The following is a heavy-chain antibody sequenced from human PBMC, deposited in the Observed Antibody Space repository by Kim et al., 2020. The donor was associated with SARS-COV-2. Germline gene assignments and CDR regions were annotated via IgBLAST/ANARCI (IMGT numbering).Heavy chain of an antibody. V-gene: IGHV3-33*01. J-gene: IGHJ2*01. CDR2: IWHDGSNK. CDR1: GFTFSSYG. D-gene: IGHD2-2*01. CDR3: ARDRLRTVTLPVPFDL. Sequence: GGSLRLSCAASGFTFSSYGMHWVRQAPGKGLEWVAVIWHDGSNKYYADSVKGRFTISRDNSKNTLYLQMNSLRAEDTAVYYCARDRLRTVTLPVPFDLWGRGTLVTVSS.